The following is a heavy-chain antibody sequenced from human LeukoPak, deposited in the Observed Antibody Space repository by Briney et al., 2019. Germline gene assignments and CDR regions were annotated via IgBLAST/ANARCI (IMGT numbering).Heavy chain of an antibody. CDR1: GGSFSGYY. Sequence: PSETLSLTCAVYGGSFSGYYWSWIRQPPGKGLEWIGEINQSGSTNYNPSLKSRVTISVDTSKNQFSLKLSSVTAADTAVYYCARTYSNYVSLNWFDPWGQGTLVTVSS. V-gene: IGHV4-34*01. CDR2: INQSGST. D-gene: IGHD4-11*01. J-gene: IGHJ5*02. CDR3: ARTYSNYVSLNWFDP.